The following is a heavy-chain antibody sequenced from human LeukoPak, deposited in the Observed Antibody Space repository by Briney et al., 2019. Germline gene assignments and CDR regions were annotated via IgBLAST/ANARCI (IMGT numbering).Heavy chain of an antibody. J-gene: IGHJ6*02. D-gene: IGHD3-10*01. V-gene: IGHV3-74*01. CDR2: ITTDGSTT. Sequence: GGSLRLSCAASGFTFRSYWMHWVRQAPGKGLVWVSRITTDGSTTTYADSVKGRFTISRDNSKNTLYLQMNSLRAEDTAVYYCATIIWSRVYYYGMDVWGQGTTVTVSS. CDR1: GFTFRSYW. CDR3: ATIIWSRVYYYGMDV.